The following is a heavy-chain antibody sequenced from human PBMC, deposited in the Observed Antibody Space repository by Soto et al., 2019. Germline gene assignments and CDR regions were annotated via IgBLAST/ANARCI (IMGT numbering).Heavy chain of an antibody. Sequence: EVQLVESGGGLVQPGGSLRLSCAASGFIFTDYWIHWVRQAPGKGLVWVSRIKSDESTTNYADSVWGRLTISRDNAKNTVYLQINSLIAEDTAVYYCARGARNYYYFDYWGQGTLVTVSS. CDR3: ARGARNYYYFDY. J-gene: IGHJ4*02. CDR2: IKSDESTT. CDR1: GFIFTDYW. D-gene: IGHD3-10*01. V-gene: IGHV3-74*01.